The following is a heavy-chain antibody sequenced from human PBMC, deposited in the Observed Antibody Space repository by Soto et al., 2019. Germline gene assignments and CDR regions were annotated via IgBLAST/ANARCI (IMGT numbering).Heavy chain of an antibody. CDR1: GFSFSDSA. CDR2: IGSKGQNYAT. J-gene: IGHJ5*02. CDR3: TKYSGTSSAPAA. V-gene: IGHV3-73*02. Sequence: EVQLVESGGGLVQPGGSLKLSCAASGFSFSDSAMHWVLQASGKGLEWVGRIGSKGQNYATTYAASVKGRFIISTDESKNTAHLQMNSLKTEDTAVYYCTKYSGTSSAPAALGQGTLVTVSS. D-gene: IGHD1-26*01.